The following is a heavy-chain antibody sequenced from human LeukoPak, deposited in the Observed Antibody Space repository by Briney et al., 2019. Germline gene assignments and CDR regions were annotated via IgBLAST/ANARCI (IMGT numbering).Heavy chain of an antibody. CDR3: ARSPVTGLWLPRMYYFDY. CDR2: VWYYGDNK. Sequence: GGSLRLSRAASGFTFNNYGLHWVRQAPGKGLEWVAVVWYYGDNKYYADSVKGRFTISRDNSNNTLYLHMNSLRAEDTAVYYCARSPVTGLWLPRMYYFDYWGQGTLVTVSS. D-gene: IGHD2-21*01. V-gene: IGHV3-33*01. J-gene: IGHJ4*02. CDR1: GFTFNNYG.